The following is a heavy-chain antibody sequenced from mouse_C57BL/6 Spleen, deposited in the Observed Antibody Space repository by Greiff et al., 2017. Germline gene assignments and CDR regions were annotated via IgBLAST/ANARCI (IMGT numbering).Heavy chain of an antibody. Sequence: EVQLQQSVAELVRPGASVKLSCTASGFNIKNTYMHWVKQRPEQGLEWIGRIDPANGNTKYAPKFQGKATITADTTSNTAYLQLSSLTSEDSASYYCAQISNDNSYAIDDWGQGTSVTVSS. V-gene: IGHV14-3*01. CDR3: AQISNDNSYAIDD. CDR1: GFNIKNTY. J-gene: IGHJ4*01. CDR2: IDPANGNT. D-gene: IGHD2-1*01.